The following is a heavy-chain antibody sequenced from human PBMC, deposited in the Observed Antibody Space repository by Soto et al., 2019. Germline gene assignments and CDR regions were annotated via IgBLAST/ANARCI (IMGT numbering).Heavy chain of an antibody. Sequence: GGSLRLSCASSVFTFSSYAMSWVCQAPGKGREWVSAISGSGGSTYYADSVKGRFTISRDNSKNTLYLQMNSLRAEDTAVYYCAKAHWDYYDSSGYYFDYWGQGTLVTVSS. CDR2: ISGSGGST. V-gene: IGHV3-23*01. CDR3: AKAHWDYYDSSGYYFDY. J-gene: IGHJ4*02. D-gene: IGHD3-22*01. CDR1: VFTFSSYA.